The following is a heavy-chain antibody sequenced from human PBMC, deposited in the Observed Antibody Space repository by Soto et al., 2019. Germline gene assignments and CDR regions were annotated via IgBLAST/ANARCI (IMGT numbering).Heavy chain of an antibody. J-gene: IGHJ2*01. V-gene: IGHV3-23*01. CDR1: GFTFSSYA. D-gene: IGHD4-17*01. Sequence: GGSLRLSCAASGFTFSSYAMSWVRQPPGKGLEWVSAISGSGGSTFYADSVKGRFTVSRDNSKNTLYLQMNSLRAEDTAVYYCAKPRSTVVTHWYFDLWGRGTLVTVSS. CDR2: ISGSGGST. CDR3: AKPRSTVVTHWYFDL.